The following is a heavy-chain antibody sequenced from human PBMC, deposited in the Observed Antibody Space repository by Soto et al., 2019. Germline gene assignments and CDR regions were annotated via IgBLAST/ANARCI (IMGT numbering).Heavy chain of an antibody. Sequence: SQTLSLTCAISGDSVSSNNNGWNWIRQSPSRGLEWLGRTYYRSKWHNDYAISVRSRITINPDTSKNQFFLQLNSVTPEDTDVYYCARDRRSIAPRSLDYWGQGTLATVSS. J-gene: IGHJ4*02. CDR2: TYYRSKWHN. CDR1: GDSVSSNNNG. CDR3: ARDRRSIAPRSLDY. V-gene: IGHV6-1*01. D-gene: IGHD6-6*01.